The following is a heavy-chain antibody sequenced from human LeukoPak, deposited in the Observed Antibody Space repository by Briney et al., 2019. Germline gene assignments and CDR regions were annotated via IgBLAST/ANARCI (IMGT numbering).Heavy chain of an antibody. CDR1: GYTFTGYY. Sequence: ASVKASCKASGYTFTGYYMHWVRQAPGQGLEWIGWINPNSGDTNYAQRFQGRVTMTRDTSISTAYMELSRLRSDDTAVYYCARSTMIVEFDYWGQGTLLTVSS. CDR2: INPNSGDT. J-gene: IGHJ4*02. D-gene: IGHD3-22*01. CDR3: ARSTMIVEFDY. V-gene: IGHV1-2*02.